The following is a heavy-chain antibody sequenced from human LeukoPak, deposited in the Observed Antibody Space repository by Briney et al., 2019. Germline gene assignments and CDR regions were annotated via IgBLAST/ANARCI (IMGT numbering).Heavy chain of an antibody. J-gene: IGHJ6*03. V-gene: IGHV1-2*02. CDR3: ARGLKGWLRSNPYYYYYMDV. D-gene: IGHD5-12*01. CDR1: GYTFNGYY. CDR2: MNPNTGTT. Sequence: ASVKVSCKASGYTFNGYYIHWVRRAPGQGLEWVGWMNPNTGTTKYGQTLQDRVIMTRDTSISTAYMELSRLRSDDTAVYYCARGLKGWLRSNPYYYYYMDVWGKGTTVTVSS.